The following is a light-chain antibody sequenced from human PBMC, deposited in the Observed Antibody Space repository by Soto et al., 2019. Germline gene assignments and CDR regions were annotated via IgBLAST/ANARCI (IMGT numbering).Light chain of an antibody. V-gene: IGLV2-8*01. J-gene: IGLJ2*01. Sequence: QSALTQPPSASGSPGQSVTISCTGTSSDVGSYNYVSWYQQHPGKAPKLMIYEVSQRPSGVPDRFSGSKSGNTASLTVSGVQAEDEADYYCSSYAGSKNLVFGGGTKLTVL. CDR1: SSDVGSYNY. CDR2: EVS. CDR3: SSYAGSKNLV.